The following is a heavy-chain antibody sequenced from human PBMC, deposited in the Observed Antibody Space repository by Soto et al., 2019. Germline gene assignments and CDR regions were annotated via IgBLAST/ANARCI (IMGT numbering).Heavy chain of an antibody. CDR1: GYSFTSYW. D-gene: IGHD3-22*01. J-gene: IGHJ6*02. Sequence: GESLKISCKGSGYSFTSYWIGWVRQMPGKGLEWMGIIYPGDSDTRYSPSFQGQVTISADKSISTAYLQWSSLKASDTAMYYCARHGRDYYDSSGYWPSYGMDVWGQGTTVTVSS. V-gene: IGHV5-51*01. CDR2: IYPGDSDT. CDR3: ARHGRDYYDSSGYWPSYGMDV.